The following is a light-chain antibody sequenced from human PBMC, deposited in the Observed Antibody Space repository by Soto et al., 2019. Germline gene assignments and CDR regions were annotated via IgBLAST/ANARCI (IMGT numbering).Light chain of an antibody. Sequence: EIVLTQSPGTLSLSPGERATLSCRASQSVTNDYVAWYQRKPGQAPRLLIYGASYRATDIPRRFSGSGSGTGFTLKLTRLEPEDFAVYYCRRYVSSPRTFGQGTKVEIK. CDR1: QSVTNDY. CDR3: RRYVSSPRT. V-gene: IGKV3-20*01. J-gene: IGKJ1*01. CDR2: GAS.